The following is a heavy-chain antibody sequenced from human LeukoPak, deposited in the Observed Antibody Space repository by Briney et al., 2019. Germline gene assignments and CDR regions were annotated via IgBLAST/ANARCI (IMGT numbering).Heavy chain of an antibody. CDR2: TYYRSKWYN. Sequence: SQTLSLTCAISGDSFSTASNAWYWIRQSPSRGLEWLGRTYYRSKWYNDYAVSVKSRITINPDTSKNQFSLQLNSVTPEDTAVYYCARDGEMATMYYHYYGMDVWGQGTTVTVSS. CDR3: ARDGEMATMYYHYYGMDV. D-gene: IGHD5-24*01. CDR1: GDSFSTASNA. V-gene: IGHV6-1*01. J-gene: IGHJ6*02.